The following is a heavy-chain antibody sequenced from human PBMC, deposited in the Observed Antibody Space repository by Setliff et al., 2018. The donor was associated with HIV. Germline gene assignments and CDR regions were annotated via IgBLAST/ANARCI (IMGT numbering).Heavy chain of an antibody. V-gene: IGHV1-3*01. CDR2: INAGNGNT. J-gene: IGHJ5*02. D-gene: IGHD6-13*01. CDR1: GYTFTSYA. CDR3: AKGYSIALGWFDP. Sequence: ASVKVSRKASGYTFTSYAMLWVRQAPGQRLEWMGWINAGNGNTKYSPKFQGRVTITRGTSASTAYMELSSLRSEDTAVYYCAKGYSIALGWFDPWGQGTLVTVSS.